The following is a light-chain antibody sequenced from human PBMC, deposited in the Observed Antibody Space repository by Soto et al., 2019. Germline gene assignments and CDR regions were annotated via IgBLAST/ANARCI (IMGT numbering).Light chain of an antibody. Sequence: QSVLTQSPSASASLGASVKLTYTLSSGHSSYAIAWHQQQPEKGPRYLMKLNSDGSHNKGDGIPDRFSGSSSGAERFLTISSLQSEDEADYYCQTWGTGTWGFGGGTKLTVL. V-gene: IGLV4-69*01. J-gene: IGLJ3*02. CDR1: SGHSSYA. CDR2: LNSDGSH. CDR3: QTWGTGTWG.